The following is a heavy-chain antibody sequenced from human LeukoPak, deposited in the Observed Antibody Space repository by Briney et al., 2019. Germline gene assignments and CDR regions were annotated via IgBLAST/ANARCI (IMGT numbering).Heavy chain of an antibody. Sequence: RAGGSLRLSCAASGFTFKNYAMSWVRQAPGKGLEWVSGISSSGGGTYYADSVKGRFTISRDNSKNTLYLQMNSLRAEDTAVYYCAKGEVNYYYYMDVWGKGTTVTASS. CDR2: ISSSGGGT. CDR1: GFTFKNYA. D-gene: IGHD1-26*01. CDR3: AKGEVNYYYYMDV. J-gene: IGHJ6*03. V-gene: IGHV3-23*01.